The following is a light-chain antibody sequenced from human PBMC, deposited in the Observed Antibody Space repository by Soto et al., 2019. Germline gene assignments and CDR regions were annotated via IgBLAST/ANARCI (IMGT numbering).Light chain of an antibody. V-gene: IGKV4-1*01. CDR1: QSVLYSSNNKNY. CDR3: QQYYSTPIT. J-gene: IGKJ5*01. CDR2: WAS. Sequence: DIVMTQSPDSLAVSLGERATINCKSSQSVLYSSNNKNYLAWYQQKPGQHPKLLIYWASTRESGVPDRFSGSGSWTDFTLTISSLQAEDVAVYYCQQYYSTPITFGQGTRLEIK.